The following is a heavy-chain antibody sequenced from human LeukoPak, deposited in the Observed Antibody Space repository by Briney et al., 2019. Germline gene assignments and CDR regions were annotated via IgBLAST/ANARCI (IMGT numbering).Heavy chain of an antibody. CDR2: LHYSGST. D-gene: IGHD4-17*01. J-gene: IGHJ3*02. CDR1: GGSVSTSGYY. V-gene: IGHV4-39*07. CDR3: ARDWDGAYGFNTFDI. Sequence: PSETLSLTCSVSGGSVSTSGYYWGWIRQPPGKGLEYIGTLHYSGSTHYNPSLESRVTISVDTSKNQFSLKLNSVTSADTAVYYCARDWDGAYGFNTFDIWGQGTMVTVSS.